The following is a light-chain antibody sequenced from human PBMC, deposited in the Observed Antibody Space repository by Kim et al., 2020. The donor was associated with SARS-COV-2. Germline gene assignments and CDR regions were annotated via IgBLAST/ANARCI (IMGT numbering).Light chain of an antibody. Sequence: SYELTQPPSVSVSPGQTASITCSGDKLGDKYACWYQQKPGPSPVLVIYQDSKRPSGIPERFSGSNSGNTATLTISGTQAMDEADYYCQAWDRSTAPYVFG. CDR1: KLGDKY. J-gene: IGLJ1*01. V-gene: IGLV3-1*01. CDR2: QDS. CDR3: QAWDRSTAPYV.